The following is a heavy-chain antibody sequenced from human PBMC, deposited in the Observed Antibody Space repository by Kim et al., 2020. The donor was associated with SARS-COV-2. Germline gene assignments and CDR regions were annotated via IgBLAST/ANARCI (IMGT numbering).Heavy chain of an antibody. CDR2: IHYGGTT. CDR3: ARGGYGSGSYGMGV. V-gene: IGHV4-39*01. D-gene: IGHD3-10*01. Sequence: ETLSLTCTVSGASISSSPYYWGWIRQPPGKGLEWIGSIHYGGTTYYNPSLKSRLTISVDTSKYQFSLKVISVTAADTAVYYCARGGYGSGSYGMGVWGQGTTVTVSS. J-gene: IGHJ6*02. CDR1: GASISSSPYY.